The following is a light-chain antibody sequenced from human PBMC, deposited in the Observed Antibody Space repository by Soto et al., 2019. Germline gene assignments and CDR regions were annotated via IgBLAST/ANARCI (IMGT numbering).Light chain of an antibody. CDR3: QQSYTYPPWT. CDR2: RAS. CDR1: QIISTY. J-gene: IGKJ1*01. Sequence: DIQMTQSPSYLSASVGDRVTISCRASQIISTYLNWYQQKPGTAPRLLISRASSVKSGVPPRFSGSGSGRDFTLTISSLRPEDIAAYFCQQSYTYPPWTFGQGTKVEVK. V-gene: IGKV1-39*01.